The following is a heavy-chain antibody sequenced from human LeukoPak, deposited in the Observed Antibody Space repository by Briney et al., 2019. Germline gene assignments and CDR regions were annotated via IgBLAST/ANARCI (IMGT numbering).Heavy chain of an antibody. V-gene: IGHV4-34*01. CDR2: INHNGGI. J-gene: IGHJ4*02. Sequence: SETLSLTCAVYGGSFSDYYWAWIRQPPGKGLEWIGEINHNGGINYNPSLKSRVTLSLDTSMNHVSLRLTSATAADTGVYYCARGSLAHFYGSSSHDYWGQGTLVSVSS. CDR1: GGSFSDYY. CDR3: ARGSLAHFYGSSSHDY. D-gene: IGHD3-10*01.